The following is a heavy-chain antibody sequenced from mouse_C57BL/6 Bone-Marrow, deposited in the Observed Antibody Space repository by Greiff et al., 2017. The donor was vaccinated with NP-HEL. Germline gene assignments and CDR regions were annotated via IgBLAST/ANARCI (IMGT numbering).Heavy chain of an antibody. V-gene: IGHV14-4*01. CDR1: GFNIKDDY. Sequence: QLQQSGAELVRPGASVKLSCTASGFNIKDDYMHWVKQRPEQGLEWIGWIDPENGDTEYASKFQGKATITADTSSNTAYLQLSSLTSEDTAVYYCTTDSSGCYYVMDYWGQGTSVTVSS. CDR2: IDPENGDT. D-gene: IGHD3-2*02. J-gene: IGHJ4*01. CDR3: TTDSSGCYYVMDY.